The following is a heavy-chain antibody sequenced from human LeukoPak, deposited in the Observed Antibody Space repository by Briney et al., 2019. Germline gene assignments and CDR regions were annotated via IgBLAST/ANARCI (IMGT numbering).Heavy chain of an antibody. CDR2: IFYAGST. CDR1: GDSIRRSNHY. Sequence: SETLSLTCNVSGDSIRRSNHYWAWIRQPPGKGLEWIGSIFYAGSTYYNPSLKSRVTLSVDTSKNQVSLKLNSVTAADTAVYYCARVPNYYYYYMDVWGKGTTVTVSS. J-gene: IGHJ6*03. CDR3: ARVPNYYYYYMDV. V-gene: IGHV4-39*07.